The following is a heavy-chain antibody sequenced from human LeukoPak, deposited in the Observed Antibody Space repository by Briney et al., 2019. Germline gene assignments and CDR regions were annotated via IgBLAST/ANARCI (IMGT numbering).Heavy chain of an antibody. Sequence: PGRSLRLSCAASGFTFSSYGMHWVRQAPGKGLEWVAVIWYDGSNKYYADSVKGRFTISRDNSKNTLYLQMNSLRAEDTAVYYCARDGRAEMVRGVRRRMHYYGMDVWGKGTTVTVSS. V-gene: IGHV3-33*01. CDR2: IWYDGSNK. CDR3: ARDGRAEMVRGVRRRMHYYGMDV. CDR1: GFTFSSYG. D-gene: IGHD3-10*01. J-gene: IGHJ6*04.